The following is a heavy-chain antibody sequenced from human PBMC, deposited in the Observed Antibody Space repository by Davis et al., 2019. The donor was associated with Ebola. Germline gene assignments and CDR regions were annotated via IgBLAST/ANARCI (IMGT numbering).Heavy chain of an antibody. J-gene: IGHJ5*02. CDR3: ARISSSWAYNWFDP. Sequence: ASVKVSCKASGYTFTSYDINWVRQATGQRLEWMGWINAGNGNTKYSQKFQGRVTITRDTSASTAYMELSSLRSEDTAVYYCARISSSWAYNWFDPWGQGTLVTVSS. V-gene: IGHV1-3*01. D-gene: IGHD6-13*01. CDR1: GYTFTSYD. CDR2: INAGNGNT.